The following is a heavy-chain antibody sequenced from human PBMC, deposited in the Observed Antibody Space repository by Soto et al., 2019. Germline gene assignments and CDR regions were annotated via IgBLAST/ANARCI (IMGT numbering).Heavy chain of an antibody. CDR3: ARRRLFLEWLSDYGMDV. CDR2: ISSSSSTI. CDR1: GFTFSSYS. V-gene: IGHV3-48*02. Sequence: GGSLRLSCAASGFTFSSYSMNRVRQAPGKGLEWVSYISSSSSTIYYADSVKGRFTISRDNAKNSLYLQMNSLRDEDTAVYYCARRRLFLEWLSDYGMDVWGQGTTVTVSS. D-gene: IGHD3-3*01. J-gene: IGHJ6*02.